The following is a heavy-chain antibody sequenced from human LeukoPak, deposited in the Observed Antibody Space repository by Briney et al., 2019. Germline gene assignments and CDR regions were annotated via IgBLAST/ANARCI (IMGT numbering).Heavy chain of an antibody. D-gene: IGHD6-19*01. J-gene: IGHJ4*02. V-gene: IGHV4-34*01. CDR1: GGSFSGYY. CDR2: INHSGST. CDR3: ARAGGWYGLRY. Sequence: SETLSLTCAVYGGSFSGYYWSWIRQPPGKGLEWIGEINHSGSTNYNPSLKSRVTISVDTSKNQFSLKLSSVTAADTAVCYCARAGGWYGLRYWGQGTLVTVSS.